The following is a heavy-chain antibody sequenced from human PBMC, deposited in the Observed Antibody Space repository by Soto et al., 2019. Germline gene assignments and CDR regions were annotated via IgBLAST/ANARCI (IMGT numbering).Heavy chain of an antibody. CDR3: AKPLVITQLGVYGTDV. J-gene: IGHJ6*01. V-gene: IGHV5-51*01. CDR1: GYSFTSYW. Sequence: GESLKISCKGSGYSFTSYWIGWVRQMPGKGLEWMGIIYPDDSDPRYSPSFQGQVTMSADKSISTAYLQWSSLKAPDTAIYYCAKPLVITQLGVYGTDVLGQGTTVPGSS. CDR2: IYPDDSDP. D-gene: IGHD3-9*01.